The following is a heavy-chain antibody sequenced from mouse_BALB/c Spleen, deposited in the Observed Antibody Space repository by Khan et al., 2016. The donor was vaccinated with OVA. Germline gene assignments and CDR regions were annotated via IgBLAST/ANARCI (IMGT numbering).Heavy chain of an antibody. CDR1: GYTFSSYW. J-gene: IGHJ3*01. D-gene: IGHD2-2*01. Sequence: QVRLQQSGGDLMKPGASVKISCKATGYTFSSYWIEWVKQRPGHGLEWIGQIFPGSVSTTYNEKFKGKDTFTADTSSNTAYMQLSSLTSEDSAVYYCARGGYGGFAYWGQGTLVTVSA. CDR2: IFPGSVST. V-gene: IGHV1-9*01. CDR3: ARGGYGGFAY.